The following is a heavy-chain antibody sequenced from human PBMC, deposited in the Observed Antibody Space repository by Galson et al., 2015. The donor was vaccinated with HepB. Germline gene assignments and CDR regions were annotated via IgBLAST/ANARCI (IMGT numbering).Heavy chain of an antibody. CDR2: ISGIGGST. V-gene: IGHV3-23*01. CDR1: GFIFSSYA. D-gene: IGHD6-19*01. J-gene: IGHJ4*02. CDR3: AKDLWGAVAGTGLDY. Sequence: SLRLSCAASGFIFSSYAISWVRQAPGKGLEWVSTISGIGGSTYYADSVKGRFTISRDNSKKTLYLQMNSLRAEDSAVYYCAKDLWGAVAGTGLDYWGQGTLVTVSS.